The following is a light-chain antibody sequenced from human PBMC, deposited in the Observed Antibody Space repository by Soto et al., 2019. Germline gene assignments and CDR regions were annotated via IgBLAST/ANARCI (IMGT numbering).Light chain of an antibody. J-gene: IGKJ1*01. V-gene: IGKV3-20*01. Sequence: EIVMTQSPATLSVSPGERATLSCRASQSVSRSDLAWYQQKPGQAPRLLIYGASSRATGIPDRFSGSGSGTDFTLTISRMEPEDFAVYYCQQFSSTPSWTLGQGTKVNIK. CDR2: GAS. CDR1: QSVSRSD. CDR3: QQFSSTPSWT.